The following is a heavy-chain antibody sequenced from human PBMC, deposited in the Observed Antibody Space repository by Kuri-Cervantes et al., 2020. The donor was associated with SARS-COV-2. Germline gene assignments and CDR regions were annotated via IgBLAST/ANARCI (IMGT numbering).Heavy chain of an antibody. V-gene: IGHV3-7*01. Sequence: GESLKISCAASGFTFSSYAMSWVRQAPGKGLEWVANIKQDGSEKYYVDSVKGRFTISRDNAKNSLYLQMSSLRAEDTAVYYCARVRGGGRAAAGLDYWGQGTLVTVSS. D-gene: IGHD6-13*01. CDR1: GFTFSSYA. CDR3: ARVRGGGRAAAGLDY. J-gene: IGHJ4*02. CDR2: IKQDGSEK.